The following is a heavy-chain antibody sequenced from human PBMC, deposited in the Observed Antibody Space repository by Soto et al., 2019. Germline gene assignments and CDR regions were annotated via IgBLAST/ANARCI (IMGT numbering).Heavy chain of an antibody. J-gene: IGHJ2*01. Sequence: QVQLQESGPGLVKPSETLSLNCSVSGDAITRHYWSWIRQSPGKGLEWLGYFFHTWPALYNPSLRSRVTMSVDTSKNQFSLKLTSVIPADTAVYFCARNYGGNSQFFDLWGRGTLVTVSS. CDR3: ARNYGGNSQFFDL. V-gene: IGHV4-59*11. CDR1: GDAITRHY. D-gene: IGHD4-17*01. CDR2: FFHTWPA.